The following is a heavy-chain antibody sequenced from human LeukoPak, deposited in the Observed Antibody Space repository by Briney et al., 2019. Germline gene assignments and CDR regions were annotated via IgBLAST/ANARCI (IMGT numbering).Heavy chain of an antibody. CDR2: IIPILGIA. V-gene: IGHV1-69*02. J-gene: IGHJ4*02. CDR3: AQTFRICSSTSCSKPLDY. D-gene: IGHD2-2*01. CDR1: GGTFSSYT. Sequence: SVKVSCKASGGTFSSYTISWVGQAPGQGREWMGRIIPILGIANYAQKFQGRVTITADKSTSTAYMELSSLRSEDTAVYYCAQTFRICSSTSCSKPLDYWGQGTLVTVSS.